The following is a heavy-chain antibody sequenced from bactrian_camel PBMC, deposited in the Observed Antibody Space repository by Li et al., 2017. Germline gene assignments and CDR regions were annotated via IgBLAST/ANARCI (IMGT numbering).Heavy chain of an antibody. J-gene: IGHJ4*01. D-gene: IGHD3*01. V-gene: IGHV3S55*01. CDR1: GLNVGWYC. Sequence: HVQLVESGGGSVHPGDSLRLSCAASGLNVGWYCMAWFRQAPGKEREGLATINSDGSATYADSVKDRFTISRDNAKNALFLQMSSLQPDDSAMYYCARVRKQWSTDRGWRCMLGSADVFGQGTQVTVS. CDR2: INSDGSA.